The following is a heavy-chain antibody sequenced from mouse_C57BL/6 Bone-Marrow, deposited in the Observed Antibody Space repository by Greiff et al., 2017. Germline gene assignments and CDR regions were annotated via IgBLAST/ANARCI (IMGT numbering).Heavy chain of an antibody. J-gene: IGHJ2*01. Sequence: VQLQESDAELVKPGASVKISCKVSGYTFTDHTIHWMKQRPEQGLEWIGYISPTDGSTKYNEKFKGKDTLTADTSSSTAYMQLNSLTSEDSAVXFCARLEGLRRHYYFDYWGQGTTLTVAA. D-gene: IGHD2-4*01. CDR1: GYTFTDHT. CDR2: ISPTDGST. V-gene: IGHV1-78*01. CDR3: ARLEGLRRHYYFDY.